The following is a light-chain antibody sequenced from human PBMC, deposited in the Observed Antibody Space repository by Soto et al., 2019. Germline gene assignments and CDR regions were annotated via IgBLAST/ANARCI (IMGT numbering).Light chain of an antibody. Sequence: QSVLNVPASVSGSPGQSLTISCTGTSSDVGGYNYVSWYQHHPGKAPKLMIYDVSNRPSGVSNRFSGSKSGNTASLITSGLQAEDEADYYCSSYTSSSTLSTYVFGTGTKVTVL. CDR3: SSYTSSSTLSTYV. CDR1: SSDVGGYNY. V-gene: IGLV2-14*03. J-gene: IGLJ1*01. CDR2: DVS.